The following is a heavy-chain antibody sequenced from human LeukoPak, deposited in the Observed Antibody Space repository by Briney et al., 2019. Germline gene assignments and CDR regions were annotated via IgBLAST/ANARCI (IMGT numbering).Heavy chain of an antibody. J-gene: IGHJ4*02. CDR2: INPNSGGT. Sequence: ASVKVSCKASGYTFTRYYIHWVRQAPGQGLEWMGWINPNSGGTNFALKFQGRVTMTRDTSISTAYMELSRLRSDDTAVYYCARAGYSSSWYRGAFDYWGQGTLVTVSS. V-gene: IGHV1-2*02. D-gene: IGHD6-13*01. CDR3: ARAGYSSSWYRGAFDY. CDR1: GYTFTRYY.